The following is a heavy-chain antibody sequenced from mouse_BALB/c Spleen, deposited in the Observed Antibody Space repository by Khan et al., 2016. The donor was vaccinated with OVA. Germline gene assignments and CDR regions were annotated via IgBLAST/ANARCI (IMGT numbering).Heavy chain of an antibody. CDR2: ISYGGST. V-gene: IGHV3-2*02. J-gene: IGHJ4*01. Sequence: EVQLVESGPGLVKPSQSLSLTCTVTGYSITSDYAWDWIRQFPGNKLEWMGYISYGGSTSYNPSLQSRISITRDTSTNQFFLQLNSVTTEDTATYYCARKNYYGYAMDYWGQGTSVTVSS. D-gene: IGHD1-1*01. CDR3: ARKNYYGYAMDY. CDR1: GYSITSDYA.